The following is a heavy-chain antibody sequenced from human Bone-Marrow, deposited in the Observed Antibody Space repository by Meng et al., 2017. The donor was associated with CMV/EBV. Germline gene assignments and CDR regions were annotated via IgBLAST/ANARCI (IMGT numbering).Heavy chain of an antibody. J-gene: IGHJ5*02. V-gene: IGHV1-2*02. CDR3: ASQIVVVPAAKYHNWFDP. Sequence: ASVKVSCKASGYTFTGYYMHWVRQAPGQGLEWMGWINPNSGGTNYAQKFQGRVTMTRDTSISTAYMELSRLRSDDTAVYYCASQIVVVPAAKYHNWFDPWGQGTLVTVSS. CDR1: GYTFTGYY. D-gene: IGHD2-2*01. CDR2: INPNSGGT.